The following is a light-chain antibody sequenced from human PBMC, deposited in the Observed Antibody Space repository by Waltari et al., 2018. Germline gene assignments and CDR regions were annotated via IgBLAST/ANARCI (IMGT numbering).Light chain of an antibody. CDR1: QSLLHSNGYNY. V-gene: IGKV2-28*01. CDR3: MQALQTPYT. Sequence: DIVMTQSPLFLPVTPGEPASISCRSSQSLLHSNGYNYLDWYLQKPGQSPQLLFYLGSNLAPGVPDSFSGSGSGTDFTLKISRVEAEDVGVYYCMQALQTPYTFGQGTKLEIK. J-gene: IGKJ2*01. CDR2: LGS.